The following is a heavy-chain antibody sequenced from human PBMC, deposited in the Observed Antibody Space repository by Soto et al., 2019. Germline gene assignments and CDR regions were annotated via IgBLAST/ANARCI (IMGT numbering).Heavy chain of an antibody. CDR1: GYTFTSYG. V-gene: IGHV1-18*01. Sequence: ASVKVSCKASGYTFTSYGISWVRQAPGQGLEWMGWISAYNGNTNYAQKLQGRVTVTTDTSTSTAYMELRSLRSDDTAVYYCARADYYDSSGYYVGIDYWGQGTLVTVSS. CDR2: ISAYNGNT. D-gene: IGHD3-22*01. CDR3: ARADYYDSSGYYVGIDY. J-gene: IGHJ4*02.